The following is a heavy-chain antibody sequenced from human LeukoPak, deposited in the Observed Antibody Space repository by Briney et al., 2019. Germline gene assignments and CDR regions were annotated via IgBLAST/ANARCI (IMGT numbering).Heavy chain of an antibody. J-gene: IGHJ6*03. V-gene: IGHV3-30*02. D-gene: IGHD2-2*02. CDR3: VNRLGGYCSSSSCYTEYYYMDV. CDR1: GFTFSNYR. Sequence: GGSLTLSCAACGFTFSNYRMLWVRPARGKGLEWVAFLLYDENKRHYADSVKGRFTISRDNSKNTLYLQMNSLRTEDTAVYYCVNRLGGYCSSSSCYTEYYYMDVWGKGTTVTVSS. CDR2: LLYDENKR.